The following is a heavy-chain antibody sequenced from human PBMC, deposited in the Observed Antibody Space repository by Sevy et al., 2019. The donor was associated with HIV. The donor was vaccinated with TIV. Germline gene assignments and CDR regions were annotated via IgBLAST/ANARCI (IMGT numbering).Heavy chain of an antibody. V-gene: IGHV4-31*03. CDR2: IYYSGST. D-gene: IGHD3-22*01. Sequence: SETLSLTCTVSGGSISSGGYYWSLIRQHPGKGLEWIGYIYYSGSTYYNPSLKSRVTISVDTSKNQFSLKLSSVTAADTAVYYCARGQTPYYYDSSGYYYDMRLHFDYWGQGTLVTVSS. J-gene: IGHJ4*02. CDR1: GGSISSGGYY. CDR3: ARGQTPYYYDSSGYYYDMRLHFDY.